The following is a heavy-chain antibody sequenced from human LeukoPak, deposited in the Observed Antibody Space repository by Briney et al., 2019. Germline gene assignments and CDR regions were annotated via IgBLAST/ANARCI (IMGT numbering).Heavy chain of an antibody. J-gene: IGHJ3*02. CDR2: IFYNGSP. D-gene: IGHD1-26*01. CDR1: GGSITNSNYY. V-gene: IGHV4-39*07. Sequence: SETLSLTCTASGGSITNSNYYWGWVRQSPGRGLEWLGNIFYNGSPYYNSSLKSRVALSVDTSKNHFSLTLNAVTAADTAVYYCASYSGTYSAFEIWGQGTLVTVSS. CDR3: ASYSGTYSAFEI.